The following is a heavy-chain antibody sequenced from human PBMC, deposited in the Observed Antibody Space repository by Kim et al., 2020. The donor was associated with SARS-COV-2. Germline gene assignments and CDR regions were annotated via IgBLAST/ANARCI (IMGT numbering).Heavy chain of an antibody. Sequence: ASVKVSCKASGYTFTSYGISWVRQAPGQGLEWMGWISAYNGNTNYAQKLQGRVTMTTDTSTSTAYMELRSLRSDDTAVYYCARDLPIDHYSSGYYGPGRMFKDYFDYWGQGTLVTVSS. D-gene: IGHD3-22*01. CDR1: GYTFTSYG. CDR3: ARDLPIDHYSSGYYGPGRMFKDYFDY. V-gene: IGHV1-18*01. J-gene: IGHJ4*02. CDR2: ISAYNGNT.